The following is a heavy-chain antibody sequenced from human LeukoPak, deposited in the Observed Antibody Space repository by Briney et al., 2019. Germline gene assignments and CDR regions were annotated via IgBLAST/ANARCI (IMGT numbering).Heavy chain of an antibody. CDR1: GFTFSSYI. Sequence: GGSLRLSCAASGFTFSSYIMNWVRQAPGKGLEWVSSISSSSSYIYYADSVKGRFTISRDNAKNSLYLQMNSLRAEDTAVYYCARDGRQLLSTDYWGQRTLVTVSS. J-gene: IGHJ4*02. CDR3: ARDGRQLLSTDY. V-gene: IGHV3-21*01. D-gene: IGHD2-2*01. CDR2: ISSSSSYI.